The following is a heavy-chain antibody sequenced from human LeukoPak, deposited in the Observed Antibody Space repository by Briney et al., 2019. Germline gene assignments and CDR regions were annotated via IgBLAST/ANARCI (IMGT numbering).Heavy chain of an antibody. Sequence: PGGSLRLSCAASGFTFSSYWMSWVRQAPGKGLEWVANIKQDGSEKYYVDSVKGRFTISRDNAKNSLYLQMNSLRAEDTAVYYCARELSITMIVVVINNWFDPWGQGTLVTVSS. D-gene: IGHD3-22*01. CDR2: IKQDGSEK. V-gene: IGHV3-7*01. CDR3: ARELSITMIVVVINNWFDP. J-gene: IGHJ5*02. CDR1: GFTFSSYW.